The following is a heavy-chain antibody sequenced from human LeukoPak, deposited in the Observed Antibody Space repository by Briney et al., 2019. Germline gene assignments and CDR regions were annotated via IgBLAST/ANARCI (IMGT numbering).Heavy chain of an antibody. J-gene: IGHJ4*02. CDR3: ARGSFSRWTTQSYFDY. CDR2: INPNSGGT. CDR1: GYTFTGYY. V-gene: IGHV1-2*02. Sequence: ASVKVSCKASGYTFTGYYMHWVRQAPGQGLEWMGWINPNSGGTNYAQKFQGRVTMTRDTSISTAYMELSRLRSDDTAVYYCARGSFSRWTTQSYFDYWGQGTLVTVSS. D-gene: IGHD4-23*01.